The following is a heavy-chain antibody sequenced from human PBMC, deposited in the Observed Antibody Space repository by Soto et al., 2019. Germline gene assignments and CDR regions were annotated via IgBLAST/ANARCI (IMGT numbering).Heavy chain of an antibody. V-gene: IGHV4-59*01. D-gene: IGHD7-27*01. CDR2: IYYSGST. CDR3: ARDYNRLGSFDY. J-gene: IGHJ4*02. CDR1: GGSISSYY. Sequence: SETLSLTCTVSGGSISSYYWSWIRQPPGKGLEWIGYIYYSGSTNYNPSLKSRVTISVDTSKNQFSLKLSSVTAADTAVYYCARDYNRLGSFDYWGQGTLVTVSS.